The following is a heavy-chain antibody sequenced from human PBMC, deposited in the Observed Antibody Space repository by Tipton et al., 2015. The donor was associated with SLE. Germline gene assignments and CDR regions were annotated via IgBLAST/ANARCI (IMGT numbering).Heavy chain of an antibody. V-gene: IGHV3-30-3*01. CDR2: ISYDGSNK. D-gene: IGHD2-2*01. Sequence: SLRLSCAASGFTFSSYAMHWVRQAPGKGLEWVAVISYDGSNKYYADSVKGRFTISRDNSKNTLYLQMNSLRAEDTAVYYCARTGWVVVPALGYFDYWGQGTLVTVSS. CDR1: GFTFSSYA. J-gene: IGHJ4*02. CDR3: ARTGWVVVPALGYFDY.